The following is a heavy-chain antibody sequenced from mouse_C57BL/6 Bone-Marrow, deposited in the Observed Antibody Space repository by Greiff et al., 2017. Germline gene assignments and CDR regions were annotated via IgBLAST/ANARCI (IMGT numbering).Heavy chain of an antibody. CDR2: ISYDGSN. V-gene: IGHV3-6*01. Sequence: EVKLQESGPGLVKPSQSLSLTCSVTGYSITSGYYWNWIRQFPGNKLEWMGYISYDGSNNYNPSLKNRISITRDTSKNQFFLKLNSVTTEDTATYYCARDIRRFAYWGQGTLVTVSA. CDR1: GYSITSGYY. CDR3: ARDIRRFAY. J-gene: IGHJ3*01. D-gene: IGHD2-12*01.